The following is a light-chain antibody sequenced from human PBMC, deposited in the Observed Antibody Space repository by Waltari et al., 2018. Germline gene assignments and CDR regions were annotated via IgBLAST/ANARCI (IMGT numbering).Light chain of an antibody. J-gene: IGKJ1*01. CDR2: GAS. Sequence: ETAMTQSPATLSVSPGESATLSCRASQSVSSNLAWYQQKPGQAPRLLSHGASTRATGIPASFSGSGSGTEFTLTISSLQSEDFAVYYCQQYNNWPLTFGQGTKVEIK. CDR1: QSVSSN. V-gene: IGKV3-15*01. CDR3: QQYNNWPLT.